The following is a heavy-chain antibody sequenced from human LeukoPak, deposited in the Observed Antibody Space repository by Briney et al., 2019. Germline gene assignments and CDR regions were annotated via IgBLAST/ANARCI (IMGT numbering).Heavy chain of an antibody. CDR3: ARDQDIAAAGNSYYYYYMDV. CDR1: GYTFTSYY. V-gene: IGHV1-46*01. CDR2: INPSGGST. Sequence: ASVKVSCKASGYTFTSYYMHWVRQAPGQGLEWMGIINPSGGSTSYAQKFQGRVTMTRDMSTSTVYMELSSLRSDDTAVYYCARDQDIAAAGNSYYYYYMDVWGKGTTVTISS. J-gene: IGHJ6*03. D-gene: IGHD6-13*01.